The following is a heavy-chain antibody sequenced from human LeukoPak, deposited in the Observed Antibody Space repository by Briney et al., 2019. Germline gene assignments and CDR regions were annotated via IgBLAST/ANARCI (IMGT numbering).Heavy chain of an antibody. CDR2: ISYDGSNK. D-gene: IGHD3-9*01. J-gene: IGHJ4*02. CDR3: ARGRLYYDILTRTRYFDY. CDR1: GFTFSSYG. Sequence: GRSLRLSCAASGFTFSSYGMHWVRQAPGKGLEWVAVISYDGSNKYYADSVKGRFTISRDNSKNTLYLQMNSLRAEDTAVYYCARGRLYYDILTRTRYFDYWGQGTLVTVSS. V-gene: IGHV3-30*03.